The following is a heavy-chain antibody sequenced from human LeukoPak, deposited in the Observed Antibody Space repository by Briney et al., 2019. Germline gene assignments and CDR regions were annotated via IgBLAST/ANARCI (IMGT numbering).Heavy chain of an antibody. Sequence: GGSLRLSCAASGFTFSNYWMSWVRQAPGKELEWVANIKQDGSEIYYVDSVKGRFTISRDNAKNSLYLQMNSLRAEDTAVYYCVRDKLTGASRLDYWGQGTLLTVSS. CDR1: GFTFSNYW. CDR2: IKQDGSEI. CDR3: VRDKLTGASRLDY. J-gene: IGHJ4*02. V-gene: IGHV3-7*03. D-gene: IGHD7-27*01.